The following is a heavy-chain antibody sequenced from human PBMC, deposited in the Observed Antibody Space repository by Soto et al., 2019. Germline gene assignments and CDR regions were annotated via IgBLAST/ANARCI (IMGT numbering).Heavy chain of an antibody. CDR1: GYTFTSHA. CDR2: INAGNGNT. CDR3: AGDGIAAAGTSWFDP. J-gene: IGHJ5*02. D-gene: IGHD6-13*01. V-gene: IGHV1-3*05. Sequence: QVQLVQSGAEEKKPGASVKVSCKASGYTFTSHAMHWVRQAPGQRLEWMGWINAGNGNTKYSQKFQGRVTITTDTSARTAYMELSSLRSEDTAVYYCAGDGIAAAGTSWFDPWGQGTLVTVSS.